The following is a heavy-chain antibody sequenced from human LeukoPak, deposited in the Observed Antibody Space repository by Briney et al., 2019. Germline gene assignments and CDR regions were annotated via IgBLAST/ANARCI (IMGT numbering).Heavy chain of an antibody. CDR3: ARGRRLLYRLNTMSLVFDY. CDR2: INHSGST. CDR1: GGSFSGYY. Sequence: SETLSLTCAVYGGSFSGYYWSWIRQPPGKGLEWIGEINHSGSTNYNPSLTSRVTISVDTSKNQFSLKLSSVTAADTAVYYCARGRRLLYRLNTMSLVFDYWGQGTLVTVSS. V-gene: IGHV4-34*01. D-gene: IGHD3-3*01. J-gene: IGHJ4*02.